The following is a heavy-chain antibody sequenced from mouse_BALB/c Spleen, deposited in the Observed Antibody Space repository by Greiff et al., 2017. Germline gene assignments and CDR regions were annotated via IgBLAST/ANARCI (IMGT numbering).Heavy chain of an antibody. Sequence: DVMLVESGGGLVKPGGSLKLSCAASGFTFSSYAMSWVRQTPEKRLEWVASISSGGSTYYPDSVKGRFTISRDNARNILYLRMSSLRSEDTAMYYCERNRGGFDYWGQGTTLTVSA. J-gene: IGHJ2*01. V-gene: IGHV5-6-5*01. CDR1: GFTFSSYA. CDR3: ERNRGGFDY. CDR2: ISSGGST.